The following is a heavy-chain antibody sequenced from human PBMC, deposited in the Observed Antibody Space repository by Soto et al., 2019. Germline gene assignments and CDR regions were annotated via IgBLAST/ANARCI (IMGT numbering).Heavy chain of an antibody. D-gene: IGHD2-2*01. CDR1: GGSISGYY. V-gene: IGHV4-59*04. J-gene: IGHJ6*02. CDR2: MYNTGNT. Sequence: SETLSLTCTVSGGSISGYYWSWIRQPPGKGLEWIGYMYNTGNTYYHPSLRSRVIMSLDMSKNQFSLNMSSVTAADAAVYYCAQVPTAKRYYVSGMDVWGQG. CDR3: AQVPTAKRYYVSGMDV.